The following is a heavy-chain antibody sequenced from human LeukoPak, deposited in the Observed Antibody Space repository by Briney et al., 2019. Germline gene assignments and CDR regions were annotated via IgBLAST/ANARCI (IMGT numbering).Heavy chain of an antibody. J-gene: IGHJ6*03. CDR1: GFTFSSYA. CDR2: ISGSGGST. V-gene: IGHV3-23*01. D-gene: IGHD1-1*01. CDR3: AKAARTTGTAYLLYYYYYMDV. Sequence: GGSVRLSCAASGFTFSSYAMSWVRQAPGKGLEWVSAISGSGGSTYYADSVKGRFTISRDNSKNTLYLQMNSLRAEDTAVYYCAKAARTTGTAYLLYYYYYMDVWGKGTTVTVSS.